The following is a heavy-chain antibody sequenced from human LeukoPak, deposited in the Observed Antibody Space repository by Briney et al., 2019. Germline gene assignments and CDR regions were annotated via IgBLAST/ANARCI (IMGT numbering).Heavy chain of an antibody. Sequence: GGSLRLSCAASGFTFSSYSMNWVRQAPGKGLEWVSSISSSSSYIYYADSVKGRFTISRDNAKNSLYLQMNSLRAEDTAVYYCARSEWIFYYYDSSGYSPGAFDIWGQGTMVTVSS. J-gene: IGHJ3*02. D-gene: IGHD3-22*01. CDR3: ARSEWIFYYYDSSGYSPGAFDI. CDR2: ISSSSSYI. V-gene: IGHV3-21*01. CDR1: GFTFSSYS.